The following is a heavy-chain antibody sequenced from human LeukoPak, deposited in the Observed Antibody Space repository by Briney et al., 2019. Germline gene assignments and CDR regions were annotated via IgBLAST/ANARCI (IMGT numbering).Heavy chain of an antibody. D-gene: IGHD3-3*01. CDR1: RFIFTNYW. Sequence: PGGSLRLSCAASRFIFTNYWIHWVRQAPGKGLVWVSHVNNDGSATSYADSVKGRFTISRDSAKNTVYLHMNSLRVEDTAVYYCARDITIFGVIINFDYWGQGTLVTVSS. CDR2: VNNDGSAT. J-gene: IGHJ4*02. V-gene: IGHV3-74*01. CDR3: ARDITIFGVIINFDY.